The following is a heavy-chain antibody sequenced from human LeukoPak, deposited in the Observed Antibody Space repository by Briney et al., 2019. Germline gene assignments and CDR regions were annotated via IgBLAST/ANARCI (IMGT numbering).Heavy chain of an antibody. J-gene: IGHJ4*02. CDR2: ISWNSGSI. D-gene: IGHD6-19*01. Sequence: GGSLRLSCAASGFTFDDYAMHWVRHAPGKGLEWVSGISWNSGSIGYADSVKGRFTISRDNAKNSLYLQMNSLRAEDTALYYCAKAIGYSSGWYVSPVDYWGQGTLVTVSS. CDR3: AKAIGYSSGWYVSPVDY. CDR1: GFTFDDYA. V-gene: IGHV3-9*01.